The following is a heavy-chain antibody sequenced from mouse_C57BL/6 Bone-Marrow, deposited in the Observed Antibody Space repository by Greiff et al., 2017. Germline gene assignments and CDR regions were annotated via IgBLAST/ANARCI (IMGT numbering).Heavy chain of an antibody. CDR3: ARLGWAWFAY. V-gene: IGHV1-4*01. Sequence: VQRVESGAELARPGASVKMSCKASGYTFTSYTMHWVKQRPGQGLEWIGYINPSSGYTKYNQKFKDKATLTADKSSSTAYMQLSSLTSEDSAVYYCARLGWAWFAYWGQGTLVTVSA. D-gene: IGHD2-3*01. CDR1: GYTFTSYT. J-gene: IGHJ3*01. CDR2: INPSSGYT.